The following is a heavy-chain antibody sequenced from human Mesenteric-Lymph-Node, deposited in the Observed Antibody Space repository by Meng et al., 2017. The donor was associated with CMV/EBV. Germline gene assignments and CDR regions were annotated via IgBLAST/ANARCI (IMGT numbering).Heavy chain of an antibody. D-gene: IGHD3-22*01. CDR1: GFTFSRYW. J-gene: IGHJ4*02. CDR3: ARDWYYESSGYYYGPGY. CDR2: INSDGSST. Sequence: GGSLRLSCAASGFTFSRYWMHWVRQAPGKGLVWVSRINSDGSSTSYADSVKGRFTISRDNAKNTLYLQMNSLRAEDTAVYYCARDWYYESSGYYYGPGYWGQGTLVTVSS. V-gene: IGHV3-74*01.